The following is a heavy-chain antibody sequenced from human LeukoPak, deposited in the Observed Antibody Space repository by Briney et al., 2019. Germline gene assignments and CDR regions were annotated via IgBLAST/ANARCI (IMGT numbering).Heavy chain of an antibody. Sequence: SETLSLTCTVSGGSTSSYYWSWIRQPPGKGLEWIGYIYYSGSTNYNPSLKSRVTISVDTSKNQFSLKLRSVTAADTAVYYCARVTGYVIEDYFDYWGQGTLVTVSS. CDR3: ARVTGYVIEDYFDY. D-gene: IGHD3-22*01. V-gene: IGHV4-59*01. J-gene: IGHJ4*02. CDR2: IYYSGST. CDR1: GGSTSSYY.